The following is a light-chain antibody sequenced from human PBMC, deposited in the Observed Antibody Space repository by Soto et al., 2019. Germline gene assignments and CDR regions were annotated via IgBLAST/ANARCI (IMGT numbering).Light chain of an antibody. CDR2: DAS. CDR3: QQYGRSLT. V-gene: IGKV3-20*01. J-gene: IGKJ4*02. CDR1: QSVTNSY. Sequence: EIVLTQSPGTLSLSPGERATLSCRASQSVTNSYLAWYQQKPGQAPRLFIYDASRRATGIPDRFSGSASGTDFPLTSSRLQPDVFAVYCCQQYGRSLTFGGGTKVEIK.